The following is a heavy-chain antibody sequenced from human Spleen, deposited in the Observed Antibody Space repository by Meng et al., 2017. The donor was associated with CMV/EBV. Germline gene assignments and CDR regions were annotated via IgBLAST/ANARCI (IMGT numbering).Heavy chain of an antibody. CDR3: ARTTNYYDSSGYSN. V-gene: IGHV1-18*01. Sequence: ASGYTFTSYGISWVRQAPGQGLEWMGWISAYNGNTNYAQKLQGRVTMTTDTSTSTAYMELRSLRSDDTAVYYCARTTNYYDSSGYSNWGQGTLVTVSS. CDR2: ISAYNGNT. D-gene: IGHD3-22*01. J-gene: IGHJ4*02. CDR1: GYTFTSYG.